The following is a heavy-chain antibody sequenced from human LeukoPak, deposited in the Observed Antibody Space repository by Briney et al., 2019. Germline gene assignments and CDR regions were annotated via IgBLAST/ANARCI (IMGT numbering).Heavy chain of an antibody. CDR2: IYPGDSDT. CDR3: ARLRGYDILTGYPFDY. D-gene: IGHD3-9*01. Sequence: GESLKISCKGSGYSFTSYWIGWVRQMLGKGLEWMGIIYPGDSDTRYSPSFQGQVTISADKSISTAYLQWSSLKASDTAMYYCARLRGYDILTGYPFDYWGQGTLVTVSS. V-gene: IGHV5-51*01. CDR1: GYSFTSYW. J-gene: IGHJ4*02.